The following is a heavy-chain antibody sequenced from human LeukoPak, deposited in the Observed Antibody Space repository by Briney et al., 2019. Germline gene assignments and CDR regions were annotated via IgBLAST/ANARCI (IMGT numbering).Heavy chain of an antibody. J-gene: IGHJ1*01. V-gene: IGHV1-69*05. D-gene: IGHD4-17*01. CDR1: GYTFTNYG. CDR3: ARDGDYGEYFQH. Sequence: ASVKVSCKTSGYTFTNYGISWVRQAPGQGLEWMGGIIPIFGTANYAQKFQGRVTITTDESTSTAYMELSSLRSEDTAVYYCARDGDYGEYFQHWGQGTLVTVSS. CDR2: IIPIFGTA.